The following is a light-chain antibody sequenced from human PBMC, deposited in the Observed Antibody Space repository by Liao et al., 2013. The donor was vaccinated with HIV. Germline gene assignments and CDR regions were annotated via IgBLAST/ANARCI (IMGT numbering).Light chain of an antibody. V-gene: IGLV3-1*01. CDR3: QAWDSGTAV. CDR2: QDT. CDR1: KLGDEY. J-gene: IGLJ3*02. Sequence: SYELTQPPSVSVSPGQTASITCSGDKLGDEYASWYQQKPGQSPVLVIYQDTRRPSGIPERFSGSNSGNTATLTISGTQAMDEADYYCQAWDSGTAVFGGGTKLTVL.